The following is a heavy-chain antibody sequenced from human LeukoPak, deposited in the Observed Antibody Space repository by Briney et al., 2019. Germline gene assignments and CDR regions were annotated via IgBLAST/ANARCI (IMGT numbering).Heavy chain of an antibody. CDR3: ISGGGTADY. D-gene: IGHD2-8*02. Sequence: PGGALRLSCAASGFTFSNAWMNWMGWVRQAPGKGLEWVGITKIKTDDGTPDYAALVKGRFTISRDDSKNTVYLEMNSLETEDTAVYYCISGGGTADYWGQGTLVSVSS. CDR2: TKIKTDDGTP. CDR1: GFTFSNAW. J-gene: IGHJ4*02. V-gene: IGHV3-15*01.